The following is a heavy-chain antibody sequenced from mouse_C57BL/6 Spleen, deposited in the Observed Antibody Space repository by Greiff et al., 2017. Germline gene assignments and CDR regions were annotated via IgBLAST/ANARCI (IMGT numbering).Heavy chain of an antibody. CDR3: ARRLLRHYALDY. J-gene: IGHJ4*01. CDR1: GYTFTSYW. Sequence: QVQLQQPGAELVKPGASVKMSCKASGYTFTSYWITWVKQRPGQGLEWIGDIYPGSGSTNYNEKFKSKATLTVDTSSSTAYMQLSSLTSEDSAVYYCARRLLRHYALDYWGQGTTVTVSS. D-gene: IGHD1-2*01. V-gene: IGHV1-55*01. CDR2: IYPGSGST.